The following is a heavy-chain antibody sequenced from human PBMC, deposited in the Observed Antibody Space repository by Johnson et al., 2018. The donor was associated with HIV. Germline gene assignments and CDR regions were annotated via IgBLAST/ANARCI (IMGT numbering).Heavy chain of an antibody. CDR2: IRGAEDDT. J-gene: IGHJ3*02. CDR1: GFNFIDYA. Sequence: MLLVESGGGLVRPGGSLRLSCVASGFNFIDYAMIWVRQAPGKGLEWVSFIRGAEDDTYYADSVKGRFTISRDTSKTTLYLQMNSLRVEDTAVYYCAREGAWEVRPGAFDIWGQGTMVTVSS. D-gene: IGHD1-26*01. V-gene: IGHV3-23*04. CDR3: AREGAWEVRPGAFDI.